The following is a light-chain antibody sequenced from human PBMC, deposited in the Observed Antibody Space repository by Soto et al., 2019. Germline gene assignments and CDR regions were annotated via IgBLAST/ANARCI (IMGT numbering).Light chain of an antibody. CDR2: GAF. J-gene: IGKJ4*01. CDR3: QQYHHWPVT. Sequence: AIQMTQSPSSLSASVGDRLTITCRASQDVRNYVGWYQQKPGKAPKFLIYGAFSLETGIPSRFSGSGYGTDFTLTINSLQSEDVAVYYCQQYHHWPVTFGGGTKVDNK. CDR1: QDVRNY. V-gene: IGKV1-6*01.